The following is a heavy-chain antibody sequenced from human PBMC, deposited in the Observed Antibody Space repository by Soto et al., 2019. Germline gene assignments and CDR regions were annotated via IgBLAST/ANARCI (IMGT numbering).Heavy chain of an antibody. V-gene: IGHV4-39*01. CDR2: IYYSGST. CDR3: ATGPYDYGLYYFDY. CDR1: GGSISSSSYY. Sequence: KTSETLSLTCTVSGGSISSSSYYWGWIRQPPGKGLEWIGSIYYSGSTYYNPSLKSRVTISVDTSKNQFSLKLSSVTAADTAVYYCATGPYDYGLYYFDYWGQGTLVTVSS. D-gene: IGHD4-17*01. J-gene: IGHJ4*02.